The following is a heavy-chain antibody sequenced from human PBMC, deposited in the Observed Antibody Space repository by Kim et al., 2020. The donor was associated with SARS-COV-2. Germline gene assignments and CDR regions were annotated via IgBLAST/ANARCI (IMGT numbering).Heavy chain of an antibody. CDR3: ASESRGAATTVFGMVV. Sequence: SETLSLTCTVSGGSISSYHWSWIWLPQQTGQEWIGNIYYSGSTNNNPHLKRRVTITVATSKTQFPLKLSPMTAADTDMSFCASESRGAATTVFGMVVRG. CDR2: IYYSGST. J-gene: IGHJ6*02. V-gene: IGHV4-59*13. CDR1: GGSISSYH. D-gene: IGHD4-17*01.